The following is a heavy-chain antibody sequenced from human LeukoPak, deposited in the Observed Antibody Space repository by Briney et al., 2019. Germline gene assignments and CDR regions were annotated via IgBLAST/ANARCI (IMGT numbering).Heavy chain of an antibody. V-gene: IGHV1-69*13. CDR3: ARVVTTHDAFDI. J-gene: IGHJ3*02. D-gene: IGHD1-1*01. Sequence: ASVKVSCKASGGTFSSYAISWVRQAPGQGLEWMGGIIPIFGTANYAQKFQGRVTITADESTSTAYMELSSLRSEDTAVYYCARVVTTHDAFDIWGQGTMVTVSS. CDR1: GGTFSSYA. CDR2: IIPIFGTA.